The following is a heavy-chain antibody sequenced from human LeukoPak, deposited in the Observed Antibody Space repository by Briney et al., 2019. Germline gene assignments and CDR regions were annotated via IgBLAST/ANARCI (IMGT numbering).Heavy chain of an antibody. J-gene: IGHJ4*02. CDR2: IWYDGSNK. CDR3: ARDSPFLDY. Sequence: TGGSLRLSCAASGFTFSSYGVHWVRQAPGKGLEWVAVIWYDGSNKYYADSVKGRFTISRDNSKNTLYLQMNSLRAEDTAVYYCARDSPFLDYWAREPWSPSPQ. CDR1: GFTFSSYG. V-gene: IGHV3-33*01.